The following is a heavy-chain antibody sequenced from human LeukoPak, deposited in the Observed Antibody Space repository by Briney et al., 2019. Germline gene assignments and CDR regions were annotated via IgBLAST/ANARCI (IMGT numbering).Heavy chain of an antibody. CDR1: GGSFSGYY. J-gene: IGHJ4*02. CDR2: INHSRST. CDR3: ARGLLYYYDSSGYYY. Sequence: SETLSLTCAVYGGSFSGYYWSWIRQPPGKGLEWIGEINHSRSTNYNPSLKSRVTISVDTSKNQFSLKLSSVTAADTAVYYCARGLLYYYDSSGYYYWGQGTLVTVSS. V-gene: IGHV4-34*01. D-gene: IGHD3-22*01.